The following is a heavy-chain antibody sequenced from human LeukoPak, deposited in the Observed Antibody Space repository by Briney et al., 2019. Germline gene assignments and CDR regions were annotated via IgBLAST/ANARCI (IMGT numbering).Heavy chain of an antibody. D-gene: IGHD6-13*01. J-gene: IGHJ1*01. CDR2: IHHSGSA. CDR3: ARVAAGIGFFQH. CDR1: GYSISSGYY. Sequence: PSETLSLTCIVSGYSISSGYYWGWIRQPPGKGLEWIGNIHHSGSAYYNPSLKSRVTISVDTSKNQLSLKLSSVTAADTAVYYCARVAAGIGFFQHWGQGTLVTVSS. V-gene: IGHV4-38-2*02.